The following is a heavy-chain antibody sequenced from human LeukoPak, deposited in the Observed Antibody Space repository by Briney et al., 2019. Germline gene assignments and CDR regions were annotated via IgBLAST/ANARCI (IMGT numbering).Heavy chain of an antibody. Sequence: SETLSLTCTVSGGSISSGSYYWSWIRQPAGKGLEWIGRIYTSGSTNYNPSLKSRVTISVDTSKNQFSLKLNSVTAADTAVYYCARGVAVAGTDAFDIWGQGTMVTVSS. CDR1: GGSISSGSYY. J-gene: IGHJ3*02. V-gene: IGHV4-61*02. CDR3: ARGVAVAGTDAFDI. D-gene: IGHD6-19*01. CDR2: IYTSGST.